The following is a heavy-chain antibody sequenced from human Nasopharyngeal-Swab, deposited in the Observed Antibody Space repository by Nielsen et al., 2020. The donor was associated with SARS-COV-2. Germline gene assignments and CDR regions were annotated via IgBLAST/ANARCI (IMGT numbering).Heavy chain of an antibody. CDR2: ISGSGTST. Sequence: GGSLRLSCAASGFTFSDYYMAWIRQVPGKGLEWVSYISGSGTSTDSADSVKGRFSISRDNANNLLYLQMHSLRAEDTAVYYCARLGTESYHYYSLDVWGQGTTVTVSS. CDR1: GFTFSDYY. J-gene: IGHJ6*02. D-gene: IGHD1-1*01. V-gene: IGHV3-11*04. CDR3: ARLGTESYHYYSLDV.